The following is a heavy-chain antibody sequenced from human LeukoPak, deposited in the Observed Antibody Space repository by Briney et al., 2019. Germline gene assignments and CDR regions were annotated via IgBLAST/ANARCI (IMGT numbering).Heavy chain of an antibody. CDR1: GGSFSGYY. CDR3: ARGGYYYDSSGYYYNPYYFDY. Sequence: SETLSLTYAVYGGSFSGYYWSWIRQPPGKGLEWIGEINHSGSTNYNPSLTSRVTISVDTSKNQFSLKLSSVTAADTAVYYCARGGYYYDSSGYYYNPYYFDYWGQGTLVTVSS. J-gene: IGHJ4*02. V-gene: IGHV4-34*01. CDR2: INHSGST. D-gene: IGHD3-22*01.